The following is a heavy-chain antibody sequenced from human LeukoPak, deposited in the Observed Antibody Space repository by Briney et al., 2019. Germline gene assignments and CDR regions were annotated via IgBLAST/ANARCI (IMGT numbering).Heavy chain of an antibody. J-gene: IGHJ4*02. V-gene: IGHV4-38-2*01. CDR1: GYSISSGYY. Sequence: SETLSLTCAVSGYSISSGYYWGWIRQPPGKGLEWIGSIYHSGSTYYNPSLKSRVTISVDTSKNQFPLKLSSVTAADTAVYYCARQGSLIDYWGQGTLVTVSS. CDR3: ARQGSLIDY. CDR2: IYHSGST. D-gene: IGHD1-26*01.